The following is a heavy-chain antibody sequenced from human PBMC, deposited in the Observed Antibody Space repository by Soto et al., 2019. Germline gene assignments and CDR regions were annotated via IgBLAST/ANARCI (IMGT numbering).Heavy chain of an antibody. CDR1: GGTFSSYA. D-gene: IGHD3-3*01. J-gene: IGHJ6*02. CDR2: IIPIFGTA. Sequence: SVKVSCKASGGTFSSYAISWVRQAPGQGLEWMGGIIPIFGTANYAQRFQGRVTITADESTSTAYMELSSLRSEDTAVYYCARGSQLRFLEWSDLWGQGTTVTVSS. CDR3: ARGSQLRFLEWSDL. V-gene: IGHV1-69*13.